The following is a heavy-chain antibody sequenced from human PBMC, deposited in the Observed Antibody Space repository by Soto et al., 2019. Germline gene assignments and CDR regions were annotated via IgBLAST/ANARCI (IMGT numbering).Heavy chain of an antibody. CDR1: GFTFTSSA. V-gene: IGHV1-58*02. D-gene: IGHD2-21*02. J-gene: IGHJ6*03. CDR3: AAGGLRNYYYYYMDV. Sequence: GASVKVSCKASGFTFTSSAMQWVRQARGQRLEWIGWIVVGSGNTNYAQKFQERATITRDMSTSTAYMELSSLRSEDTAVYYCAAGGLRNYYYYYMDVWGKGTTVTSP. CDR2: IVVGSGNT.